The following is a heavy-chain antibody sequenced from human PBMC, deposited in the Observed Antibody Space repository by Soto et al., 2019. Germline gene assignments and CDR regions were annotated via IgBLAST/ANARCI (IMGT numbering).Heavy chain of an antibody. Sequence: SETLSLTCTGSGGSISSSSYYWGWIRQPPGKGLEWIGSIYYSGSTYYNPSLKSRVTISVDTSKNQFSLKLSSVTASDTAVYYCARRGSGSYSDYWGQGTLVTVS. V-gene: IGHV4-39*01. D-gene: IGHD3-10*01. CDR2: IYYSGST. CDR1: GGSISSSSYY. J-gene: IGHJ4*02. CDR3: ARRGSGSYSDY.